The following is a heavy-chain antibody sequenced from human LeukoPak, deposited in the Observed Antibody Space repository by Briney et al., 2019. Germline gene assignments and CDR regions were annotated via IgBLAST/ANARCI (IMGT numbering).Heavy chain of an antibody. CDR1: GFIYSCFS. Sequence: GGALRLPCVASGFIYSCFSMNWVRQAPGKGLEWIAYLSSGSDTIHYGDSVKGRFTISRDNNRKSLYLEMSSLGAEDTAVYVKARGAHRRVYDNSEYYPKAWGQGTLVAVSS. J-gene: IGHJ5*02. CDR3: ARGAHRRVYDNSEYYPKA. V-gene: IGHV3-48*01. D-gene: IGHD3-22*01. CDR2: LSSGSDTI.